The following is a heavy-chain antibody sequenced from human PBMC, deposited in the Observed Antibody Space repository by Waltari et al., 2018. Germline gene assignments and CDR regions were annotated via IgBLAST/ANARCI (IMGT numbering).Heavy chain of an antibody. CDR3: ARRSLGPQAGTGYYFDY. J-gene: IGHJ4*02. D-gene: IGHD6-19*01. Sequence: QVQLQQWGAGLLKPSATLSLTCAVYGGSFSGYYWSWIRQPPGKGLEWIGEINHSGRTNYNPSLKSRVTISVDTSKNQFSLKLSSVTAADTAVYYCARRSLGPQAGTGYYFDYWGQGTLVTVSS. CDR1: GGSFSGYY. CDR2: INHSGRT. V-gene: IGHV4-34*01.